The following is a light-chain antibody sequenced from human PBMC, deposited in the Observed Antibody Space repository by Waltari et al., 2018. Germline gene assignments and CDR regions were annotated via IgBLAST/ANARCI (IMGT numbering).Light chain of an antibody. CDR3: NSRDTSGDHIV. V-gene: IGLV3-19*01. Sequence: SSELTQDPAVSVALGQTVRITCQGDSLRTYYANWYQQRPGQAPVLVIYSKNNRPSGIPDRFSGSRSGSTASLSITGAQAEDEADYYCNSRDTSGDHIVFGGGTKLTVL. CDR2: SKN. CDR1: SLRTYY. J-gene: IGLJ2*01.